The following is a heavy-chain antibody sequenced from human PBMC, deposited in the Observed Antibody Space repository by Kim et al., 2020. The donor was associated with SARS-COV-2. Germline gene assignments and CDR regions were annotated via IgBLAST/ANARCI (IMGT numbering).Heavy chain of an antibody. CDR1: GFTFSSYA. Sequence: GGSLRLSCAASGFTFSSYAMHWVRQAPGKGLEWVAVISYDGSNKYYADSVKGRFTISRDNSKNTLYLQMNSLRAEYTAVYYCAEQISSSWYGGDYWGQGT. V-gene: IGHV3-30-3*01. CDR2: ISYDGSNK. D-gene: IGHD6-13*01. CDR3: AEQISSSWYGGDY. J-gene: IGHJ4*02.